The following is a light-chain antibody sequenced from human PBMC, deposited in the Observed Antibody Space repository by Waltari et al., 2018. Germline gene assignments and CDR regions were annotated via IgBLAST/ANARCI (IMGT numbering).Light chain of an antibody. CDR2: DAF. J-gene: IGKJ2*01. V-gene: IGKV3-15*01. CDR1: RSIRSD. CDR3: QHYINWPHT. Sequence: EIVMTQSPATLSVSPGESVTLSCRASRSIRSDLVWYQMKPGQAPRLLIYDAFTRVTGIPARFSGSGSGTEFTLTISSLQYEDFAVYYCQHYINWPHTFGQGTKLEIK.